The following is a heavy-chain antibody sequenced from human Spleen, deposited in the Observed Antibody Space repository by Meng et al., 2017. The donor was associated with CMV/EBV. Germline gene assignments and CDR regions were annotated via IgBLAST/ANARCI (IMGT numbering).Heavy chain of an antibody. V-gene: IGHV6-1*02. CDR3: ARDWGDVRGGFDF. CDR1: GDWCARKSAA. CDR2: KYYRSKYYN. D-gene: IGHD3-10*02. Sequence: HSRQRLVNPPQTLPPTCATFGDWCARKSAALNCIRRTPTRGLEWLGRKYYRSKYYNDYALSVKSRITLNPDTSKNQFSLQLNSVTPEDTAIYYCARDWGDVRGGFDFWGQGTLVTVSS. J-gene: IGHJ4*02.